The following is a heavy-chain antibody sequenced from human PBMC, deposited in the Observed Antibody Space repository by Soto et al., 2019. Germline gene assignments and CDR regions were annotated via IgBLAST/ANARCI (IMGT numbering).Heavy chain of an antibody. V-gene: IGHV5-51*01. D-gene: IGHD2-15*01. Sequence: PGESLKISCKGSGYSFTSYWIGWVRQMPGKGLEWMGIIYPGDSDTRYSPSFQGQVTISADKSISTAYLQWSSLKASDTAMYYCARPNGGPQYCSGGSCYADAFDICGQGTMVSVSS. CDR3: ARPNGGPQYCSGGSCYADAFDI. CDR2: IYPGDSDT. CDR1: GYSFTSYW. J-gene: IGHJ3*02.